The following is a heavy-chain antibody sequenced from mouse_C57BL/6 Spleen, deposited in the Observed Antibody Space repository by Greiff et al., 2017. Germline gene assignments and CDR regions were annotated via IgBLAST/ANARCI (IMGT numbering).Heavy chain of an antibody. J-gene: IGHJ3*01. Sequence: DVKLQESGPGLVKPSQSLSLTCSVTGYSITSGYYWNWIRQFPGNKLEWMGYISYDGSNNYNPSLKNRISITRDTSKNQFFLKLNSVTTEDTATYYCARGGAYYSNYPFAYWGQGTLVTVSA. D-gene: IGHD2-5*01. CDR3: ARGGAYYSNYPFAY. V-gene: IGHV3-6*01. CDR1: GYSITSGYY. CDR2: ISYDGSN.